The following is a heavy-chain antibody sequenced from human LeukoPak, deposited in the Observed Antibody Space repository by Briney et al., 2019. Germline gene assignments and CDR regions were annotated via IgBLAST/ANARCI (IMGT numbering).Heavy chain of an antibody. D-gene: IGHD6-19*01. J-gene: IGHJ3*02. CDR2: ISAYNGNT. CDR3: ARDRSRIAVAGPTKSFDI. V-gene: IGHV1-18*01. Sequence: GASVKVSCKASGYTFTSYGISWVRQAPGQGLEWMGWISAYNGNTNYAQKLQGRVTMTTDTSTSTAYMELRSLRSDDTAVYYCARDRSRIAVAGPTKSFDIWGQATMVTVSS. CDR1: GYTFTSYG.